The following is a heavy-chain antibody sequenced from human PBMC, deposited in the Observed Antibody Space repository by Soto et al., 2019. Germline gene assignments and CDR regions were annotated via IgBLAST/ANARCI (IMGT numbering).Heavy chain of an antibody. V-gene: IGHV3-30-3*01. D-gene: IGHD6-19*01. CDR3: ASDSSGWYPGENYFDY. J-gene: IGHJ4*02. CDR1: GFTFSSYA. Sequence: GGSLRLSCAASGFTFSSYAMHWVRQAPGKGLEWVAVISYDGSNKYYADSVKGRFTISRDNSKNTLYLQMNSLRAEDTAVYYCASDSSGWYPGENYFDYWGQGTLVTVSS. CDR2: ISYDGSNK.